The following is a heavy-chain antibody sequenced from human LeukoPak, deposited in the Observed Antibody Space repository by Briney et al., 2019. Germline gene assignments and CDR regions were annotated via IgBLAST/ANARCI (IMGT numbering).Heavy chain of an antibody. CDR1: GGSISSYY. CDR2: IYYSGST. V-gene: IGHV4-59*01. Sequence: SGTLSLTCTVSGGSISSYYWSWIRQPPGKGLEWIGYIYYSGSTNYNPSLKSRVTISVDTSKNQFSLKLSSVTAADTAVYYCARDSTYCTNGVCHEVLDYWGQGTLVTVSS. J-gene: IGHJ4*02. CDR3: ARDSTYCTNGVCHEVLDY. D-gene: IGHD2-8*01.